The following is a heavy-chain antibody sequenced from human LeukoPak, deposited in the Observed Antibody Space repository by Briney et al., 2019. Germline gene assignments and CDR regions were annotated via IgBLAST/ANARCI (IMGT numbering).Heavy chain of an antibody. V-gene: IGHV4-59*01. CDR2: IYYSGST. J-gene: IGHJ4*02. Sequence: SETLSLTCTVSGGSISSYYWSWIRQPPGKGLEWIGYIYYSGSTNYNPSLKSRVTISVDTSKNQFSLELSSVTAADTAVYYCARVRDILTGLYFDYWGQGTLVTVSS. CDR3: ARVRDILTGLYFDY. D-gene: IGHD3-9*01. CDR1: GGSISSYY.